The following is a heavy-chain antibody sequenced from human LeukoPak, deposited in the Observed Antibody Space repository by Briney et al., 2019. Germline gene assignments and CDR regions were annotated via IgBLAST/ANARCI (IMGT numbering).Heavy chain of an antibody. J-gene: IGHJ4*02. V-gene: IGHV4-4*07. CDR2: IYYSGST. CDR1: GGSFSGYY. CDR3: ARGDCSSNSCSFEY. Sequence: SETLSLTCTVSGGSFSGYYWSWIRQSAGKGLEWIGRIYYSGSTNYNPSLKSRVTMSVDTSKNQFSLKLSSVTAADTAVYYCARGDCSSNSCSFEYWGQGTLVTVPS. D-gene: IGHD2-2*01.